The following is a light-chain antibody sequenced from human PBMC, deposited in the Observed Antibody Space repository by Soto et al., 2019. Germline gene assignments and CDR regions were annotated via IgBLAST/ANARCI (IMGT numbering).Light chain of an antibody. CDR2: DAS. J-gene: IGKJ1*01. CDR3: QQYKSYSPRT. Sequence: DIQMTQSPSSLSASVGDRITITCRASQPMSSFLNWYQQKPGKAPKLLISDASRLESGVPSSFSGSGSGTEFTLTISSLQPDDFATYYCQQYKSYSPRTFGQGTKVDI. CDR1: QPMSSF. V-gene: IGKV1-5*01.